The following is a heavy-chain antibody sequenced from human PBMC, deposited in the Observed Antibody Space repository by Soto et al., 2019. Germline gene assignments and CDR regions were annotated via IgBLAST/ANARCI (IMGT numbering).Heavy chain of an antibody. CDR2: SIPVFGTA. Sequence: QVQLVQSGAEVKKPGSSVKLSCKTSGVTFRNYAINWVRQAPGQGLEWMGGSIPVFGTANYAQTFQGRFTITADESTNTAYMELSSLRSEDTAVYYCAIPLPKQQLVRGAFDHWGQGTLVTVAS. D-gene: IGHD6-13*01. J-gene: IGHJ4*02. CDR1: GVTFRNYA. V-gene: IGHV1-69*01. CDR3: AIPLPKQQLVRGAFDH.